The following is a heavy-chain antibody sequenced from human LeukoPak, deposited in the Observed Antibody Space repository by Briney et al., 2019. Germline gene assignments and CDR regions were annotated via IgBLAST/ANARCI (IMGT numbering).Heavy chain of an antibody. V-gene: IGHV3-30*03. Sequence: QSGGSLRLSCAASGFTFSSYGMHWVRQAPGKGLEWVAVISYDGSNKYYADSVKGRFTISRDNSKNTLYLQMNSLRAEDTAVYYCARLNCGGDCYHDWGQGTLVTVSS. CDR3: ARLNCGGDCYHD. D-gene: IGHD2-21*02. CDR2: ISYDGSNK. J-gene: IGHJ4*02. CDR1: GFTFSSYG.